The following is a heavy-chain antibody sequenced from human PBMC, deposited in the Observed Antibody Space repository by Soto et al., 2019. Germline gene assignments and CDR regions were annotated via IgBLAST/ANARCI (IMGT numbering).Heavy chain of an antibody. CDR1: GFTFSSYA. CDR3: AKNRGYSRYAEYFQH. J-gene: IGHJ1*01. CDR2: ISGSGGST. V-gene: IGHV3-23*01. D-gene: IGHD5-12*01. Sequence: GGSLSLSCAASGFTFSSYAMTWVRQAPGKGLEWVSAISGSGGSTYYADSVNGRFTISRDNSKNTQYLQMNSLSAEDTAVYYCAKNRGYSRYAEYFQHWGQGTPVTVSS.